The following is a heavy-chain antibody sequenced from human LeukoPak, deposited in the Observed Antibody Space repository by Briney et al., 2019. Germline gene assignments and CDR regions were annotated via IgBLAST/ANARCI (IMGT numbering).Heavy chain of an antibody. J-gene: IGHJ4*02. V-gene: IGHV1-69*13. Sequence: ASVKVSCKASGGTFSSYAISWVRQAPGQGLEWMGGIIPFSGAASYAQKFQGRVTLSADESTSTAYMELSSLRFEDTAIYYCARWAAPKDSGGDFWSGPFDYWGQGTLVTVSS. CDR3: ARWAAPKDSGGDFWSGPFDY. CDR1: GGTFSSYA. CDR2: IIPFSGAA. D-gene: IGHD3-3*01.